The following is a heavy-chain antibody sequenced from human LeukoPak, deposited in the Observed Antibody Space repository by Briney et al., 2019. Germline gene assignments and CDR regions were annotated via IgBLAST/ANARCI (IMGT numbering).Heavy chain of an antibody. CDR2: IRPSTGDT. CDR3: ARVRDYLFDY. J-gene: IGHJ4*02. V-gene: IGHV1-18*01. Sequence: ASVKVSCKASGYTFTSHGISWVRQAPGQGLEWMGWIRPSTGDTDYALNLQGRVTLTTDTSTSTAYMELRSLRSDDTAVYYCARVRDYLFDYWGQRTLVTVSS. CDR1: GYTFTSHG. D-gene: IGHD2/OR15-2a*01.